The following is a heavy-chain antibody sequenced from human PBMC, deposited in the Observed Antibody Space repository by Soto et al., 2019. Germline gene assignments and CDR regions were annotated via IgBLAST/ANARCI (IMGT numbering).Heavy chain of an antibody. CDR1: GAPFSTDHST. V-gene: IGHV4-30-4*01. J-gene: IGHJ6*02. CDR3: AREDDGGDRDYYGLDV. D-gene: IGHD2-21*02. CDR2: IHSSGAF. Sequence: QVQLQESGPGLVRPSQTLSLTCTVSGAPFSTDHSTWIWTPQTPGKGREWIGSIHSSGAFQSNPSLRSRVSMSVDTSKNLFSLKLSSVTAADTAVYFCAREDDGGDRDYYGLDVWGQGTTVTVSS.